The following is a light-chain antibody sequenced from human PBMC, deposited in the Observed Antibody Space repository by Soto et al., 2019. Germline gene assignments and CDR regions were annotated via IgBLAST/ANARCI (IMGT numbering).Light chain of an antibody. CDR1: QNISTY. Sequence: DIQMTQSPSSLSASVGDRVTITCRASQNISTYLNWYQQKPGKAPNLLIYAASSLQSGVPSRFSGSGSGTDFTLSISSLQPEDFATYYCQQSYRTPYTFGQGTKVDIK. V-gene: IGKV1-39*01. J-gene: IGKJ2*01. CDR2: AAS. CDR3: QQSYRTPYT.